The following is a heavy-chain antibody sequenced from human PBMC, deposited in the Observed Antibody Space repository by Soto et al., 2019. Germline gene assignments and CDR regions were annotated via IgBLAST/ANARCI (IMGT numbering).Heavy chain of an antibody. V-gene: IGHV1-2*02. Sequence: GASVKVSCKASGYTFTGYYMHWVRQAPGQGLEWMGWINPNSGGTNYAQKFQGRVTMTRDTSISTAYMELSRLRSDDTAVYYCAKDPVELYYGMDVWGQGTTVTVSS. CDR3: AKDPVELYYGMDV. J-gene: IGHJ6*02. D-gene: IGHD1-26*01. CDR2: INPNSGGT. CDR1: GYTFTGYY.